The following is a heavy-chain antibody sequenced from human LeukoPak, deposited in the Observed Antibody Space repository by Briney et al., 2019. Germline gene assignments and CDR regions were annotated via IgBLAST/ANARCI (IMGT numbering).Heavy chain of an antibody. CDR1: GFTFNTYS. CDR2: ISSSSSYI. J-gene: IGHJ4*02. CDR3: ARGSLYYDFWSGPDY. Sequence: GGSLRLSCAASGFTFNTYSMNWVRQAPGEGLEWVSSISSSSSYIYYADSVRGRFTISRDKAKNSLYLQMNSLRAEDTAVYYCARGSLYYDFWSGPDYWGQGTLVTVSS. V-gene: IGHV3-21*01. D-gene: IGHD3-3*01.